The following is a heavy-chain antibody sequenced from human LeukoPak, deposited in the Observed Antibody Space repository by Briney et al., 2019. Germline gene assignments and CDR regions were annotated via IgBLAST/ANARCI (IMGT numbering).Heavy chain of an antibody. CDR2: ISGSGGST. J-gene: IGHJ4*02. V-gene: IGHV3-23*01. Sequence: GGSLRLSCAASGFTFSSYATSWVRQAPGKGLEWVSAISGSGGSTYYADSVKGRFTISRDNSKNTLYLQMNSLRAEDTAVYYCAKFLPTHIVVANYYFDYWGQGTLVTVSS. CDR3: AKFLPTHIVVANYYFDY. D-gene: IGHD2-21*01. CDR1: GFTFSSYA.